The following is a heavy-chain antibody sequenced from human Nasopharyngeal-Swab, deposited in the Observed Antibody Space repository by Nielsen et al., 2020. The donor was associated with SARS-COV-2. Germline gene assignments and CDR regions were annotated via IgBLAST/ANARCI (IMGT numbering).Heavy chain of an antibody. Sequence: GGSLRLSCAASGFSFSTYWVTWVRQAPGKGLEWVANIKQDGSEKYYVDSVKGRFTVSRDNPKNILYLQVNSLRAEDTAVYYCARQGVFVPAYFHQYYMDVWGKGTTVTVSS. D-gene: IGHD3-16*02. CDR2: IKQDGSEK. CDR3: ARQGVFVPAYFHQYYMDV. V-gene: IGHV3-7*03. J-gene: IGHJ6*03. CDR1: GFSFSTYW.